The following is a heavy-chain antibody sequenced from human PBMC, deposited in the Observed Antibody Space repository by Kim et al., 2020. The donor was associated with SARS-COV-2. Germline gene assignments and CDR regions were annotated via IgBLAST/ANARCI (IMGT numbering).Heavy chain of an antibody. CDR3: AREWMLVVDQGLFDY. J-gene: IGHJ4*02. V-gene: IGHV4-61*02. CDR2: IYTSGST. CDR1: GGSISSGSYY. D-gene: IGHD3-22*01. Sequence: SETLSLTCTVSGGSISSGSYYWSWIRQPAGKGLEWIGRIYTSGSTNYNPSLKSRVTISVDTSKNQFSLKLSSVTAADTAVYYCAREWMLVVDQGLFDYWGQGTLVTVSS.